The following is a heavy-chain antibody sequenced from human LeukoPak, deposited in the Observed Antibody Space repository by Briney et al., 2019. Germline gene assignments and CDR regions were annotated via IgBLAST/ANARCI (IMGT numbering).Heavy chain of an antibody. V-gene: IGHV4-38-2*02. CDR3: ARAARPSNNWFDP. CDR1: GHSFNTDSF. D-gene: IGHD6-6*01. Sequence: SETLSLTCIISGHSFNTDSFWGWIRQPPGKGLEWIGSIHERGSAFYNPSLKGRVAISIDTSKNQLSLKVNFVTAADTAVYYCARAARPSNNWFDPWGQGTLVTVSS. CDR2: IHERGSA. J-gene: IGHJ5*02.